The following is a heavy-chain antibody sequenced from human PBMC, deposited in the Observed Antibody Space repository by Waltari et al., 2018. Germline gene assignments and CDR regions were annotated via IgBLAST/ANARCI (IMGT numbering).Heavy chain of an antibody. CDR1: GFTFRRSA. CDR3: AKWPRPKYKQLVLFDY. D-gene: IGHD6-6*01. Sequence: EVQLVESGGGLVQPGGSLRLSCAASGFTFRRSAMRWVLQAPGKGLEWGSAISGSGCSTYYADTVKGRFTISRDNSKNTLYLQMNSLRAEDTAVYYCAKWPRPKYKQLVLFDYWGQGTLVTVSS. J-gene: IGHJ4*02. CDR2: ISGSGCST. V-gene: IGHV3-23*04.